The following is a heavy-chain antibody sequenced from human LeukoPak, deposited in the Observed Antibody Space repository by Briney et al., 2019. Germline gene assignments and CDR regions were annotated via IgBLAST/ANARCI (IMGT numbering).Heavy chain of an antibody. V-gene: IGHV3-33*01. J-gene: IGHJ4*02. Sequence: GGSLRLSCAASGFTFSSYGMHWVRQAPGKGLEWVAVIWYDGSNKYYADFVKGRFTISRDNSKNTLYLQMNSLRAEDTAVYYCARQLNDGPIDYWGQGTLVTVSS. CDR2: IWYDGSNK. CDR3: ARQLNDGPIDY. D-gene: IGHD1-1*01. CDR1: GFTFSSYG.